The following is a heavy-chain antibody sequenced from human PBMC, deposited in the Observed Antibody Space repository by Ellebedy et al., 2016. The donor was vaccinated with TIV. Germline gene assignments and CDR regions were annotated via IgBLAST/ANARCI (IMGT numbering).Heavy chain of an antibody. CDR2: INTATGSP. Sequence: AASVTVSCKGSVYSFNTNAMIWVRQAPGRGLEWMGWINTATGSPTYAQGFTGRFVFSLDTSVTTSYLEITSLEAEDTAVYFCARDFPAHGVCDNWGQGTLVTVSS. J-gene: IGHJ4*02. V-gene: IGHV7-4-1*02. CDR1: VYSFNTNA. CDR3: ARDFPAHGVCDN. D-gene: IGHD5-24*01.